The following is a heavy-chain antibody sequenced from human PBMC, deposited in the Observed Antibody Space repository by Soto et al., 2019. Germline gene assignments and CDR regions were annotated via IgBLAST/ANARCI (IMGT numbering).Heavy chain of an antibody. CDR3: AKATGAEH. J-gene: IGHJ1*01. CDR1: GFTFSSYG. D-gene: IGHD3-10*01. CDR2: ISYDGSNK. V-gene: IGHV3-30*18. Sequence: QVQLVESGGGVVQPGRSLRLSCAASGFTFSSYGMHWVRQAPGKGLEWVAVISYDGSNKYYADSVKGRFTISRDNSKNTLYLQMNSLRAEDTAVYYCAKATGAEHWGQGTLVTVSS.